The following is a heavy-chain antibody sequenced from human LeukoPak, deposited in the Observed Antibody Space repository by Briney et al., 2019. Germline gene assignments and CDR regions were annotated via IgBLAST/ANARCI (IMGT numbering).Heavy chain of an antibody. J-gene: IGHJ5*02. CDR1: GGSISSYY. V-gene: IGHV4-59*08. CDR3: ARAAHIVVVPAAIFAGFDP. CDR2: IYYSGST. Sequence: SETLSLTCTVSGGSISSYYWSWIRQPPGKGLEWIGYIYYSGSTNYNPSLKSRVTISVDTSKNQFSLKLSSVTAADTAVYYCARAAHIVVVPAAIFAGFDPWGQGTLVTVSS. D-gene: IGHD2-2*02.